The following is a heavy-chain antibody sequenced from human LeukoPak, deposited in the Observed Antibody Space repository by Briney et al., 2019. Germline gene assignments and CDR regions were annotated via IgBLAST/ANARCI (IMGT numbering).Heavy chain of an antibody. CDR2: INSDGSST. D-gene: IGHD3-3*01. CDR1: GFTFSSYW. Sequence: PGGSLRLSCAASGFTFSSYWMHWVRQAPGKGLVWVSRINSDGSSTSYADSVKGRFTISRDNAKNTLYLQMNSLRAEGTAVYYCASIFEDYYDFRSGYLPIDYWGQGTLVTVSS. J-gene: IGHJ4*02. V-gene: IGHV3-74*01. CDR3: ASIFEDYYDFRSGYLPIDY.